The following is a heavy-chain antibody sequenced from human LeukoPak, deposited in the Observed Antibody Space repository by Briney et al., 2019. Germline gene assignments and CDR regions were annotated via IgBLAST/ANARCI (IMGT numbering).Heavy chain of an antibody. J-gene: IGHJ3*02. D-gene: IGHD2/OR15-2a*01. Sequence: PSETLSLTCTVSGGSISSYYWSWIRQPPGKGLEWIGYIYYSGSTNYNPSLKSRVTISVDTSKNQFSLKLSSVTAADTAVYYCAREDPLSGAFDIWGQGTMVTVSS. CDR1: GGSISSYY. CDR2: IYYSGST. CDR3: AREDPLSGAFDI. V-gene: IGHV4-59*01.